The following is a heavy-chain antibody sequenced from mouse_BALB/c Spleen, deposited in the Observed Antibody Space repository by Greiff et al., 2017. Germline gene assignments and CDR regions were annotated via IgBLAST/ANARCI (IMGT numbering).Heavy chain of an antibody. CDR1: GFTFTDYY. Sequence: EVQLQESGGGLVQPGGSLRLSCATSGFTFTDYYMSWVRQPPGKALEWLGFIRNKANGYTTEYSASVKGRFTISRDNSQSILYLQMNTLRAEDSATYYCARDYQRPMDYWGQGTSVTVSS. J-gene: IGHJ4*01. D-gene: IGHD1-2*01. CDR3: ARDYQRPMDY. CDR2: IRNKANGYTT. V-gene: IGHV7-3*02.